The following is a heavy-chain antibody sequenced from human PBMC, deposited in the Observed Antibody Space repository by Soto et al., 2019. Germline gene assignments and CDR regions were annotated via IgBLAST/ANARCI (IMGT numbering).Heavy chain of an antibody. CDR1: GASISNANYY. CDR3: ARVPRDFGDYEVDGVDAFDL. Sequence: QVQLQQSGPGLVKPSQTLSLICTVSGASISNANYYWSWIRQPPGKGLEWIGNINYSGTTYLNPSIGSRVTVSVDTSNNQFSLRLSSATAADTAVYFCARVPRDFGDYEVDGVDAFDLWGQGTMVTVSP. CDR2: INYSGTT. V-gene: IGHV4-30-4*08. J-gene: IGHJ3*01. D-gene: IGHD4-17*01.